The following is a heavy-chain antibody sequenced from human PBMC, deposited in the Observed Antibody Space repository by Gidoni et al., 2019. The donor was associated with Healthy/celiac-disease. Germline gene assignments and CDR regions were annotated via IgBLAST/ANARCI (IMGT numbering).Heavy chain of an antibody. V-gene: IGHV1-69*06. J-gene: IGHJ6*03. CDR3: ARGSPLGDPVTHYYYYYMDV. Sequence: QVQLVQSGAEVKKPGSSVKVSCKASGGTFSSYAISWVRQAPGQGLEWMGGIIPSFGTANYAQKFQGRVTITADKSTSTAYMELSSLRSEDTAVYYCARGSPLGDPVTHYYYYYMDVWGKGTTVTVSS. D-gene: IGHD4-4*01. CDR1: GGTFSSYA. CDR2: IIPSFGTA.